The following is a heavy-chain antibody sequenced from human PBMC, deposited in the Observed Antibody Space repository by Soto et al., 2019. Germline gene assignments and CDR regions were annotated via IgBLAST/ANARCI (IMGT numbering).Heavy chain of an antibody. Sequence: VASVKVSCKASGGTFSSYAISWVRQAPGQGLEWMGGIIPIFGTANYAQKFQGRVTITADESTSTAYMELSSLRSEDTAVYYCARGGGVLLLAYYFDYWGQGTLVTVSS. V-gene: IGHV1-69*13. CDR3: ARGGGVLLLAYYFDY. J-gene: IGHJ4*02. CDR1: GGTFSSYA. CDR2: IIPIFGTA. D-gene: IGHD3-22*01.